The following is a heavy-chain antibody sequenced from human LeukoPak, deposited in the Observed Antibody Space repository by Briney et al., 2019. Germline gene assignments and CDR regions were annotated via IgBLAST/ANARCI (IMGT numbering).Heavy chain of an antibody. CDR3: VEDGYSYGWGIFDI. CDR2: IYWHDDK. D-gene: IGHD5-12*01. CDR1: GFSLTTSGGG. V-gene: IGHV2-5*01. Sequence: SGPTLVNPTQTLTLTCAFSGFSLTTSGGGVAWIPQPPGKSLQCLALIYWHDDKRYRPSLKSRLIHTKDTSNNQVVITMTNMDPVDTATYFCVEDGYSYGWGIFDIWGQGTMVTVSS. J-gene: IGHJ3*02.